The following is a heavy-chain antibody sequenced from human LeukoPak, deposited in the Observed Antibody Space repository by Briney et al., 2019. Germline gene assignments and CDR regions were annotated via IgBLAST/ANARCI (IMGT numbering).Heavy chain of an antibody. D-gene: IGHD3-10*01. V-gene: IGHV5-51*01. CDR3: ARQSYSYYGSGSYDNWFDP. J-gene: IGHJ5*02. Sequence: GESLNISCEGSGYSFTSYWIGGVRQRPGKGLGWMGIIYPGDSDTTYSPSFQGQVTISADKSISTAYLQWSSLKASDTAMYYCARQSYSYYGSGSYDNWFDPWGQGTLVTVSS. CDR2: IYPGDSDT. CDR1: GYSFTSYW.